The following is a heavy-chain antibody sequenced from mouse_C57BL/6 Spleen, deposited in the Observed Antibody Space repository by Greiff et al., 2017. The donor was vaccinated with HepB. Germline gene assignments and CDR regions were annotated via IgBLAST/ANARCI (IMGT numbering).Heavy chain of an antibody. V-gene: IGHV5-17*01. CDR1: GFTFSDYG. J-gene: IGHJ1*03. CDR3: ARPGSSYNWYFDV. CDR2: ISSGSSTI. Sequence: EVHLVESGGGLVKPGGSLKLSCAASGFTFSDYGMHWVRQAPEKGLEWVAYISSGSSTIYYADTVKGRFTFSRDNAKNTLFLQMTSLRSEDTAMYYCARPGSSYNWYFDVWGTGTTVTVSS. D-gene: IGHD1-1*01.